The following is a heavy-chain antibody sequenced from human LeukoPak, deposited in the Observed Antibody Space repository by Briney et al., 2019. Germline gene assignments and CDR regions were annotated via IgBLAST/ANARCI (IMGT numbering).Heavy chain of an antibody. CDR1: GGSFSAYY. CDR3: ARGNLGYCSGGSCYLYYFDY. Sequence: SETLSLTCAVYGGSFSAYYWSWIRQPPWKGLEWIGEINHSGSTNYNPSLKSRVTISVDTSKNQFSLKLSSVTAADTAEYYCARGNLGYCSGGSCYLYYFDYWGQGTLVTVSS. J-gene: IGHJ4*02. CDR2: INHSGST. D-gene: IGHD2-15*01. V-gene: IGHV4-34*01.